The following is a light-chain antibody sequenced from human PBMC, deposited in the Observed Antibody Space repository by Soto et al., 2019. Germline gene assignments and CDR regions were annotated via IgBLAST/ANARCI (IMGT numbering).Light chain of an antibody. V-gene: IGKV3-15*01. CDR2: GAS. J-gene: IGKJ2*01. Sequence: EIVMTQSPASLSRSPGDGATLSCRASQSVASNVAWYQQKPGQGPRLLIHGASTRAVGVPARFSGSGSGTDFTLTISSLQSEDFVVYYCQQYHNWPPQYTFGQGTKLQIK. CDR3: QQYHNWPPQYT. CDR1: QSVASN.